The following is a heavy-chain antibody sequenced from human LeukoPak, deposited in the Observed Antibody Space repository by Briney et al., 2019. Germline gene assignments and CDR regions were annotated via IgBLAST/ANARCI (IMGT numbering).Heavy chain of an antibody. J-gene: IGHJ4*02. CDR3: ARGGEGNDYGDYEWPY. D-gene: IGHD4-17*01. CDR1: GGSISSYY. Sequence: PSETLSLTCTVSGGSISSYYWSWIRQPPGKGLEWIGYIYYSGSTNYNPSLKSRVTISVDTSKNQFSLKLSSVTAADTAVYYCARGGEGNDYGDYEWPYWGQGTLVTVSS. V-gene: IGHV4-59*01. CDR2: IYYSGST.